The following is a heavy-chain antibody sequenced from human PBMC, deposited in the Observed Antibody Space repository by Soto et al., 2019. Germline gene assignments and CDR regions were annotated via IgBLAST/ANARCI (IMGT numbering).Heavy chain of an antibody. CDR2: IYYSGST. J-gene: IGHJ5*02. CDR3: ARHRRVDTAMANWFDT. CDR1: CGSISSSNC. V-gene: IGHV4-4*02. Sequence: PSDTLSLTCDVSCGSISSSNCLSFVLQPPGKGLEWIGEIYYSGSTNYNPSLKSRVTISVDTSKNQFSLKLSSVTAADTAVYYCARHRRVDTAMANWFDTWGQGTLVTVSS. D-gene: IGHD5-18*01.